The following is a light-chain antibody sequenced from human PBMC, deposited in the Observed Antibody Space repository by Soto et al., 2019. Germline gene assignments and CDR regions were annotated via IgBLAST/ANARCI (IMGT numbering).Light chain of an antibody. V-gene: IGLV2-8*01. CDR2: EVN. Sequence: QSALTQPASVSGSPRQSITISCTGTSSDVGGHNYVSWYQHHPGKAPKLMIYEVNKRPSGVPDRFSGSKSGNTASLTVSGLQAEDEADYYCSSYAGSSNVFGTGTKVTVL. CDR1: SSDVGGHNY. CDR3: SSYAGSSNV. J-gene: IGLJ1*01.